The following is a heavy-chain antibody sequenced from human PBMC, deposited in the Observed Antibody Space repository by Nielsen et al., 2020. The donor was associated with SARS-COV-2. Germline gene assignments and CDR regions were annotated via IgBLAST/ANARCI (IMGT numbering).Heavy chain of an antibody. CDR2: IWYDGSNK. Sequence: GESLKISCAASGFTFSSYGMHWVRQAPGKGLEWVAVIWYDGSNKYYADSVKGRFTISRDNSKSTLYLQMNSLRAEDTAVYYCACLEHRDAFDIWGQGTMVTVSS. D-gene: IGHD5/OR15-5a*01. V-gene: IGHV3-33*08. CDR3: ACLEHRDAFDI. J-gene: IGHJ3*02. CDR1: GFTFSSYG.